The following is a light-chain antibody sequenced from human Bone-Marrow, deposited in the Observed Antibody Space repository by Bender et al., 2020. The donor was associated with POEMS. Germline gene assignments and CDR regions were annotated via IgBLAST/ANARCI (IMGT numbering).Light chain of an antibody. J-gene: IGLJ3*02. Sequence: QSVLTQPPSVSGAPGQRVTISCTGSSSNTGSGYDINWYQHLPGTAPKLLIYGYNNRPSGVPDRFSGSKSGNTASLTISGLQAEDEADYYCCSHAGSRAFWVFGGGTKLTVL. CDR1: SSNTGSGYD. CDR2: GYN. CDR3: CSHAGSRAFWV. V-gene: IGLV1-40*01.